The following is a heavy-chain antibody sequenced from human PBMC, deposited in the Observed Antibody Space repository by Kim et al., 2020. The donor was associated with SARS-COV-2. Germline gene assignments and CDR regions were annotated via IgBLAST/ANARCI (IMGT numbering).Heavy chain of an antibody. CDR3: ALHYSAIVDYGMDG. Sequence: SETLSLTCTVSGGSISSSSYYWVWIRQPPGKGLVWIGSIYYSGSTYYNPSRKIRVTIAAATTKNQFSLKLSSVTAADTAVYDCALHYSAIVDYGMDGWG. V-gene: IGHV4-39*01. D-gene: IGHD5-18*01. CDR1: GGSISSSSYY. J-gene: IGHJ6*02. CDR2: IYYSGST.